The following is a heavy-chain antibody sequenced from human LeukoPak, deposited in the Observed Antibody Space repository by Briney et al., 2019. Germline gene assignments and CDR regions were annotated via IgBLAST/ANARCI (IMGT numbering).Heavy chain of an antibody. Sequence: GGSLRLSCAASGFTFSDYYMTWLRQAPGKGLGWVAVIWYDGSNKYCADSVKGRFTISRDNSKSTLYLQMNSLRAEDTAVYYCASLGYWGQGTLVTVSS. CDR3: ASLGY. CDR1: GFTFSDYY. V-gene: IGHV3-33*08. CDR2: IWYDGSNK. J-gene: IGHJ4*02.